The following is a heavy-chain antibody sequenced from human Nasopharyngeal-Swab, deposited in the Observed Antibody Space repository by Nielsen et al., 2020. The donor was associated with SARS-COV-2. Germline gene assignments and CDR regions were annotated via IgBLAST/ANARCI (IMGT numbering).Heavy chain of an antibody. J-gene: IGHJ4*02. V-gene: IGHV4-39*01. CDR1: GGSISSSTYY. CDR2: IYYGGST. CDR3: ATLSSSWYEYYFDY. D-gene: IGHD6-13*01. Sequence: GSLRLSCTVSGGSISSSTYYWAWIRQPPGKGLEWIGSIYYGGSTYYNPSLKSRVTISVDTSKNQFSPKLSSVTAADTAVYYCATLSSSWYEYYFDYWGQGTLVTVSS.